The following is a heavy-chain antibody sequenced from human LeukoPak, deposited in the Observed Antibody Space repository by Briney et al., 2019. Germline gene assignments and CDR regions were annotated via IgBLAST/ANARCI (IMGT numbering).Heavy chain of an antibody. CDR1: GGTFSSYA. D-gene: IGHD5-24*01. CDR3: AREAGRGGYNTI. J-gene: IGHJ3*02. Sequence: GASEKVSCKASGGTFSSYAISWVRQAPGQGLEWMGGIIPIFGTANYAQKFQGRVTITTDESTSTAYMDLSSLRSEDTAVYYCAREAGRGGYNTIWGQGTMVTVSS. CDR2: IIPIFGTA. V-gene: IGHV1-69*05.